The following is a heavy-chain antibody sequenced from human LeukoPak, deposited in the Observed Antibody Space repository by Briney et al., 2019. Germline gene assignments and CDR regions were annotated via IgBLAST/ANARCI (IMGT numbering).Heavy chain of an antibody. CDR3: AKGVTMVRGVTQPFDY. D-gene: IGHD3-10*01. Sequence: GGSLRLSCAASGFTFSSYAMSWVRQAPGKGLEWVSAISGSGGSTYYADSVKGRFTISRDNSKNTLYLQMNSLRAEDTAVYYCAKGVTMVRGVTQPFDYWSQGTLVTVSS. CDR1: GFTFSSYA. CDR2: ISGSGGST. V-gene: IGHV3-23*01. J-gene: IGHJ4*02.